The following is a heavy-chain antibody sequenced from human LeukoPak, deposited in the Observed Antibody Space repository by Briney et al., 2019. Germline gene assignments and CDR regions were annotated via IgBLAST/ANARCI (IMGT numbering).Heavy chain of an antibody. CDR3: ARDRGLWFGEFPFDY. CDR2: IYSGGST. J-gene: IGHJ4*02. D-gene: IGHD3-10*01. CDR1: GFTVSSNY. V-gene: IGHV3-66*01. Sequence: GGSLRLSCAASGFTVSSNYMSWVRQAPGKGLEWVSVIYSGGSTYYADSVKGRFTISRDNAKNSLFLQMNSLRADDTAVYYCARDRGLWFGEFPFDYWGQGTLVTVSS.